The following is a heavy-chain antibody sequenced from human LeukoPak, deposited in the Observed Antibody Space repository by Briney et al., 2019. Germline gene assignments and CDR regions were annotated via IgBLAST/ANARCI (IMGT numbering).Heavy chain of an antibody. CDR1: GFTFSSSW. D-gene: IGHD1-26*01. CDR3: ERDPGRGFDY. CDR2: IKDDGRDK. J-gene: IGHJ4*02. Sequence: GGSLRLSCAASGFTFSSSWMTWVRQAPGKGLEWVASIKDDGRDKYYVDSVKDRFTISRDNAKHSAFLQMNSLRAEDTAVYYCERDPGRGFDYWGQGALVTVSS. V-gene: IGHV3-7*01.